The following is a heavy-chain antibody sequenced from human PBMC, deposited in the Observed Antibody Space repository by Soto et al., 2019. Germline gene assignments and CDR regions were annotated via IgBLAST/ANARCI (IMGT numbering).Heavy chain of an antibody. J-gene: IGHJ3*02. CDR1: GYSISSSNW. V-gene: IGHV4-28*01. CDR3: ASTMIRGAFDI. CDR2: IYYSGST. Sequence: PSETLSLTCAVSGYSISSSNWWGWIRQPPGKGLEWIGYIYYSGSTYYNPSLKSRVTMSVDTSKNQFSLKLSSVTAVDTAVYYCASTMIRGAFDIWGQGTMVTVSS. D-gene: IGHD3-10*01.